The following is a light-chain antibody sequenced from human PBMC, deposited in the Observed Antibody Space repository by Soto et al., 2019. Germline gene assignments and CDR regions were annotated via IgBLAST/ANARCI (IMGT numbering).Light chain of an antibody. CDR1: SSDVGAYKY. J-gene: IGLJ3*02. CDR2: EVT. CDR3: TSYVGNDIWV. Sequence: QSVLTQPPSASGSPGQSVTISCTGTSSDVGAYKYVSWYQQYPGKAPKLMIYEVTKRPSGVPDRFSGSKSGNTASLTVSGLQAEDEADYYCTSYVGNDIWVFGGGTMVTV. V-gene: IGLV2-8*01.